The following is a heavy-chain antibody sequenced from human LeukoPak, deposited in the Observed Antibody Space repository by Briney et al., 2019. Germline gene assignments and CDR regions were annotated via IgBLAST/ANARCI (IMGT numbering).Heavy chain of an antibody. CDR1: GFTFSNAW. Sequence: KPGGSLRLSCAASGFTFSNAWMSWVSQAPGKGLEWVGRIKSKTDGGTTDYAAPVKGRFTISRDDSKNTLYLQMNSLKTEDTAVYYCTTDAVSGSYGDYWGQGTLVTVSS. CDR3: TTDAVSGSYGDY. D-gene: IGHD1-26*01. CDR2: IKSKTDGGTT. V-gene: IGHV3-15*01. J-gene: IGHJ4*02.